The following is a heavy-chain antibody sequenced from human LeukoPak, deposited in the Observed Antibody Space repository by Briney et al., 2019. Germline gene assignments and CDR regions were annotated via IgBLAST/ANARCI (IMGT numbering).Heavy chain of an antibody. J-gene: IGHJ4*02. CDR3: ARDSPVVRGAFDY. CDR2: IHSGGSM. V-gene: IGHV3-53*01. CDR1: GFIVSNNF. D-gene: IGHD3-10*01. Sequence: PGGSLRLSCTASGFIVSNNFMIWVRQAPGKGLEWVSVIHSGGSMYYADSVKGRFTISRDKSKNTLYLQMNNLRTDDTAIYYCARDSPVVRGAFDYWGQGTLVTVPS.